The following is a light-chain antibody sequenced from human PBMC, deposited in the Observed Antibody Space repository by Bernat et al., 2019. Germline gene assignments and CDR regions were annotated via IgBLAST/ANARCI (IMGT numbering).Light chain of an antibody. V-gene: IGLV1-40*01. CDR1: SSNIGAGYD. Sequence: QSVLTQPPSASGAPGQRVTISCTGSSSNIGAGYDVHWYQQLPGTAPKLLIFGNTNRPSGVPDRFSGSKSGTSASLAITGLQAEDEADYYCQSYDSSLVNYVFGTGTKVTVL. CDR2: GNT. J-gene: IGLJ1*01. CDR3: QSYDSSLVNYV.